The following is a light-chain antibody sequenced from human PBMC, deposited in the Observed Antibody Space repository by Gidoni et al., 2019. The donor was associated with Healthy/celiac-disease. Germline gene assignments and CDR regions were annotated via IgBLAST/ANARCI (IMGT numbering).Light chain of an antibody. CDR1: QSISSW. CDR3: QQYNSYQYT. CDR2: DAS. Sequence: DIPMTQSPSTLSASVGDRVTITGRASQSISSWLAWYQQKPGKAPKLLIYDASSLESGVPSRFSGSGSGKEFTLTISSLQPDDFATYYCQQYNSYQYTFGQGTKLEIK. V-gene: IGKV1-5*01. J-gene: IGKJ2*01.